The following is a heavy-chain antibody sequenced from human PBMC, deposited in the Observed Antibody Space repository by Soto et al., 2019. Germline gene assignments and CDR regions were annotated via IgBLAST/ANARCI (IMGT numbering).Heavy chain of an antibody. CDR1: GDSLSTSYW. Sequence: QVHLQESGPQLVKPSETLSLTCAVSGDSLSTSYWWTWVRQSPGKGLQWIGQGYHVGTTSYNPALKSRVIISVAKPKTQFSLKLTSLSAADTAMYFCARASYGLGFFEYWGQGSLVAVSS. J-gene: IGHJ4*02. CDR3: ARASYGLGFFEY. V-gene: IGHV4-4*02. CDR2: GYHVGTT. D-gene: IGHD3-16*01.